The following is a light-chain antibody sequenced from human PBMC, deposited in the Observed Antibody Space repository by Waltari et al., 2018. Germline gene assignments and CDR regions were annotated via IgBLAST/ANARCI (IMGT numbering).Light chain of an antibody. CDR1: QSLLYSRNNKNY. J-gene: IGKJ1*01. CDR2: WAS. Sequence: DFVMTQSPDSLAVSLGERATINCKSSQSLLYSRNNKNYLVWYQRKPGQPPKVLIYWASTRESGVPVRFSGSGSGTDFTLTISSLQAEDVAVYYCQQYYDRPRTFGQGTKVEIK. CDR3: QQYYDRPRT. V-gene: IGKV4-1*01.